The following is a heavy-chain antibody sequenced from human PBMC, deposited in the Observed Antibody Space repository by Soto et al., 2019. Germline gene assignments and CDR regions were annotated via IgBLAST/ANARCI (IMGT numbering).Heavy chain of an antibody. J-gene: IGHJ4*02. D-gene: IGHD3-16*01. CDR2: IYYSGST. CDR3: ALRLGGPGRLYFDY. CDR1: GGSISSGGYY. V-gene: IGHV4-31*03. Sequence: SETLSLTCTVSGGSISSGGYYWSWIRQHPGKGLEWIGYIYYSGSTYYNPSLKSRVTISVDTSKNQFSLKLSSVTAADTAVYYCALRLGGPGRLYFDYWGQGTLVTGSS.